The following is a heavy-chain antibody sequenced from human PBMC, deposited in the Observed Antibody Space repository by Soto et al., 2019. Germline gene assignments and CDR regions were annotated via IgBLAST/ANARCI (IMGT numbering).Heavy chain of an antibody. Sequence: SETLSLTCTVSGGSISSGTSYWSWIRQRPGKGLEWIGYIYYSGSTYYNPSLKSRVTISVDTSKNQFSLKLSSVTAADTAVYYCATGVMYYYGSGSYYYFDYWGQGTLVTVSS. J-gene: IGHJ4*02. D-gene: IGHD3-10*01. V-gene: IGHV4-30-4*08. CDR1: GGSISSGTSY. CDR2: IYYSGST. CDR3: ATGVMYYYGSGSYYYFDY.